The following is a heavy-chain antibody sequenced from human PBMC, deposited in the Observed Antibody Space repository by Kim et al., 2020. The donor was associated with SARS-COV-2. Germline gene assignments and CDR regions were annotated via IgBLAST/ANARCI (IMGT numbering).Heavy chain of an antibody. CDR3: ARDFDSSGSTNYYFDY. J-gene: IGHJ4*02. V-gene: IGHV4-39*02. Sequence: SETLSLTCIVSGGSISSSSYYWGWIRQPPGKGLEWFGSIYYSGSTYYNPSLKSQVTISVDKSKNQFSLKLSSVTAADTAVYYCARDFDSSGSTNYYFDYWGQGTLVTVSS. CDR1: GGSISSSSYY. D-gene: IGHD3-22*01. CDR2: IYYSGST.